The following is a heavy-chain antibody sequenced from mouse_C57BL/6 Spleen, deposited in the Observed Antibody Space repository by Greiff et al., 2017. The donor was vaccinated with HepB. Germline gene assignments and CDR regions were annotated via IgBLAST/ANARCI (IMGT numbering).Heavy chain of an antibody. V-gene: IGHV1-52*01. Sequence: VQLQQPGAELVRPGSSVKLSCKASGYTFTSYWMHWVKQRPIQGLEWIGNIDPSDSETHYNQKFKDKATLTVDKSSSTAYMQLSSLTSEDSAVYYCARYLGDYSNFFDYWGQGTTLTVSS. CDR3: ARYLGDYSNFFDY. D-gene: IGHD2-5*01. J-gene: IGHJ2*01. CDR2: IDPSDSET. CDR1: GYTFTSYW.